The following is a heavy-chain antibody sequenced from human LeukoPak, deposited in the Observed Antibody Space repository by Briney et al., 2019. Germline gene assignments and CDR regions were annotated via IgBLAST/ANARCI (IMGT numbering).Heavy chain of an antibody. D-gene: IGHD2-2*02. CDR1: GFTFSSFG. CDR3: AKGRYCTSSTCYIPEAYDY. V-gene: IGHV3-30*18. J-gene: IGHJ4*02. CDR2: ISYDGSNK. Sequence: GGSLRLSCAASGFTFSSFGMHWVRQAPGKGLEWVAFISYDGSNKYYEDSVKGRFTMSRDNSKNALYLQMNSLRAEDTAVYYCAKGRYCTSSTCYIPEAYDYWGQGTLVTVSS.